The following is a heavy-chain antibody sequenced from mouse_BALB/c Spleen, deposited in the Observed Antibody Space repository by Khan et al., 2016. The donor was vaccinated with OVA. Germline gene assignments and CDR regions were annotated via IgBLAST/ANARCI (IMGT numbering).Heavy chain of an antibody. CDR1: GYTFTSYW. Sequence: QVRLQQSGAELVKPGASVKLSCKTSGYTFTSYWIQWVKQRPGQGLGWIGQIFPGTGTTYYNENFKGKATLTVDKSPNTAYMQFRSLTSEESAVYFCARGYVGNYEFAYWGQGTLVTVSP. D-gene: IGHD2-1*01. V-gene: IGHV1S132*01. J-gene: IGHJ3*01. CDR3: ARGYVGNYEFAY. CDR2: IFPGTGTT.